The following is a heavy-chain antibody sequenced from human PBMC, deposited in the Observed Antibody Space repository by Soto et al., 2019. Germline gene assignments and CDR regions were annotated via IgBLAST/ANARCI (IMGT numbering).Heavy chain of an antibody. D-gene: IGHD3-3*01. Sequence: EVQLVETGGGLIQPGGSLRLSCAASGFTVSSNYMSWVRQAPGKGLEWVSGNYSGGSTYYADSVKGRFTISRDNSKNTLYLQMNSLRAEDTAVYYCARSSYDFWSGYPLDYYGMDVWGQGTTVTVSS. J-gene: IGHJ6*02. CDR2: NYSGGST. V-gene: IGHV3-53*02. CDR1: GFTVSSNY. CDR3: ARSSYDFWSGYPLDYYGMDV.